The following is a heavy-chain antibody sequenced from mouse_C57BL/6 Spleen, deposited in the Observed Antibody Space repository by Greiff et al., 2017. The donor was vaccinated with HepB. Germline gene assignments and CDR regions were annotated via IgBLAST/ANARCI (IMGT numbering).Heavy chain of an antibody. Sequence: VQLQQSGPELVKPGASVKISCKASGYAFSSSWMNWVKQRPGKGLEWIGRIYPGDGDTNYNGKFKGKATLTADKSSSTAYMQLSSLTSEDSAVYFCAREGEYYGSSPFAYWGQGTLVTVSA. D-gene: IGHD1-1*01. J-gene: IGHJ3*01. CDR2: IYPGDGDT. V-gene: IGHV1-82*01. CDR1: GYAFSSSW. CDR3: AREGEYYGSSPFAY.